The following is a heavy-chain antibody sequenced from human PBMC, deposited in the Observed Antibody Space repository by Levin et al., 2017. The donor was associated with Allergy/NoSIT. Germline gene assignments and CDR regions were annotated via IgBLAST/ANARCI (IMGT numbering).Heavy chain of an antibody. CDR2: ISDSGGNT. V-gene: IGHV3-23*01. CDR3: AKYDSGGYPNGYFDY. J-gene: IGHJ4*02. D-gene: IGHD3-22*01. Sequence: GASVKVSCAASGFTCSSYAMSWVRQAPGKGLEWVSAISDSGGNTYYADSVKGRFTISRDNSKNTLYLQMNSLRAEDTAVYYCAKYDSGGYPNGYFDYWGQGTLVTVSS. CDR1: GFTCSSYA.